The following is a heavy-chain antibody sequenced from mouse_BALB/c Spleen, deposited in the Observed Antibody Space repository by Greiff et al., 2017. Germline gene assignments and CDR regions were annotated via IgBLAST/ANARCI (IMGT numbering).Heavy chain of an antibody. V-gene: IGHV1-80*01. Sequence: QVQLQQSGAELVRPGSSVKISCKASGYAFSSYWMNWVKQRPGQGLEWIGQIYPGDGDTNYNGKFKGKATLTADKSSSTAYMQLSSLTSEDSAVYFCARNDYAWYFDVWGAGTTVTVSS. J-gene: IGHJ1*01. CDR3: ARNDYAWYFDV. D-gene: IGHD2-4*01. CDR2: IYPGDGDT. CDR1: GYAFSSYW.